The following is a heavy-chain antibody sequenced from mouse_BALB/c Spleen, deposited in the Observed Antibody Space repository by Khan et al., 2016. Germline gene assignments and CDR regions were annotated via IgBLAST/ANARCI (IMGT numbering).Heavy chain of an antibody. D-gene: IGHD2-4*01. CDR3: ARDDYDEVYYAMDY. V-gene: IGHV3-1*02. CDR1: GYSISSGYS. CDR2: IRYSGST. J-gene: IGHJ4*01. Sequence: EVKLLESGPDLVKPSQSLSLTCTVTGYSISSGYSWHWIRQFPGNKLEWMGCIRYSGSTNYNPSLKSRISITRDTSKNQFFLQLNSVTSEYTATYYCARDDYDEVYYAMDYWGQGTSVTVSS.